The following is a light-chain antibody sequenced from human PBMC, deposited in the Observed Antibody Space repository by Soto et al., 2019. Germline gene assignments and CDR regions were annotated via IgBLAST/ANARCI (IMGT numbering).Light chain of an antibody. V-gene: IGLV2-14*01. CDR3: SSYTSSTTVI. J-gene: IGLJ2*01. Sequence: QSALTQPASVSGSPGQSITISCTGTSSDVGGYTFVSWYQHHPGKAPKLLVYEVNNRPSGVSDRFSGSKSGNTASLTISGLQTEDEAAYYCSSYTSSTTVIFGGGTKLTVL. CDR2: EVN. CDR1: SSDVGGYTF.